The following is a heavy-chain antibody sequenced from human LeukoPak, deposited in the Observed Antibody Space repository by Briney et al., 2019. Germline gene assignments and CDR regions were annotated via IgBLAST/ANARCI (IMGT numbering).Heavy chain of an antibody. CDR2: IYYSGST. Sequence: SEALSLTCTVSGGSISSGDYYWSWIRQPPGKGLEWIGYIYYSGSTYYNPSLKSRVTISVDTSKNQFSLKLSSVTAADTAVYYCARVALPGVYYFDYWGQGTLVTVSS. CDR1: GGSISSGDYY. D-gene: IGHD2-8*01. V-gene: IGHV4-30-4*08. CDR3: ARVALPGVYYFDY. J-gene: IGHJ4*02.